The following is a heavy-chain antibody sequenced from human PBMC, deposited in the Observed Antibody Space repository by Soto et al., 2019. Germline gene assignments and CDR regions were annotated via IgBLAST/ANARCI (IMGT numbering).Heavy chain of an antibody. CDR2: INPILSMS. V-gene: IGHV1-69*02. CDR1: GDTFSSYS. D-gene: IGHD3-10*01. J-gene: IGHJ4*02. CDR3: ATSYGSGYRAFDY. Sequence: QVQLVQSGAEVKKPGSSVKVSCKASGDTFSSYSINWVRQAPGLGLEWMGRINPILSMSNYAQNFRGRVTIIADKSTSTAYMELSSLRSEDTAMYYCATSYGSGYRAFDYWGQGALMTVSS.